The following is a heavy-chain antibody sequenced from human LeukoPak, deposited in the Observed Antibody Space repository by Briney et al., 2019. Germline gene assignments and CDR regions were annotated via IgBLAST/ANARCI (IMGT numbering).Heavy chain of an antibody. CDR2: IYYSGST. CDR1: GGSISSYY. D-gene: IGHD6-13*01. CDR3: ARALYSSSPFDY. Sequence: SETLSLTCTVSGGSISSYYWSWIRQAPGKGLECIGYIYYSGSTNYNPSLKSRVTISVDTSKNQFSLKLSSVTAADTAVYYCARALYSSSPFDYGGQGTLVTVSS. V-gene: IGHV4-59*01. J-gene: IGHJ4*02.